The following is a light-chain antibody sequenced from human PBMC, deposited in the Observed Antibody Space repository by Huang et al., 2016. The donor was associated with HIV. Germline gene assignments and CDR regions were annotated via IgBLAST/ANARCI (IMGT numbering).Light chain of an antibody. Sequence: EIVMTQSPATLSVSPGERATLSCRASQSVSSNLAWYQQKPGQAPRLRIYAASTRATGSPARFSGSGSGTEFTLTISSLQSEDFAVYYCQQYNNWPRTFGQGTKVEIK. J-gene: IGKJ1*01. V-gene: IGKV3-15*01. CDR2: AAS. CDR3: QQYNNWPRT. CDR1: QSVSSN.